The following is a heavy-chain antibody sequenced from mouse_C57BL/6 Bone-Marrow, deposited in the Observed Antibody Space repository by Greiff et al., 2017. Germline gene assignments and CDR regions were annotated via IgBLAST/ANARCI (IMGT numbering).Heavy chain of an antibody. CDR2: IDPSDSYT. Sequence: QVQLKQPGAELVMPGASVKLSCKASGYTFTSYWMHWVKQRPGQGLEWIGEIDPSDSYTNYNQKFKGKSTLTVDKSSSTAYMQLSSLTSEDSAVYYCARWYYGSKDYWGQGTTLTGSS. J-gene: IGHJ2*01. D-gene: IGHD1-1*01. CDR1: GYTFTSYW. V-gene: IGHV1-69*01. CDR3: ARWYYGSKDY.